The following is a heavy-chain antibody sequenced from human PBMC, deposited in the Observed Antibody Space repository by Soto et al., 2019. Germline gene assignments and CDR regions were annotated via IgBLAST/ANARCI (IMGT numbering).Heavy chain of an antibody. Sequence: EVQLVESGGGLVQPGGSLRLSCAASGFTFSDHYMDWVRQAPGKGLEWVARTRDKAHSFTTEYAASVKGRFTISRDASQNLLFLQMNSLKTDDTAVYYCARRCDVRRYCPLYYRGQGTLFTVSA. D-gene: IGHD2-15*01. CDR2: TRDKAHSFTT. CDR1: GFTFSDHY. CDR3: ARRCDVRRYCPLYY. V-gene: IGHV3-72*01. J-gene: IGHJ4*02.